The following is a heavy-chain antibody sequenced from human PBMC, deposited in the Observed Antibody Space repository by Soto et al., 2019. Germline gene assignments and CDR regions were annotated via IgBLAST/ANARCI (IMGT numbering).Heavy chain of an antibody. Sequence: LRLSCTASGFTFSDYAMAWVRQAPGKGLEWVSTISGGSSVTYYGDSVKGRFTISRDNAKKTLFLQLNRLSAEDTATYYCAKVLSKNYYYPFDLWGQGTRVTVSS. J-gene: IGHJ1*01. V-gene: IGHV3-23*01. CDR3: AKVLSKNYYYPFDL. CDR1: GFTFSDYA. D-gene: IGHD3-10*01. CDR2: ISGGSSVT.